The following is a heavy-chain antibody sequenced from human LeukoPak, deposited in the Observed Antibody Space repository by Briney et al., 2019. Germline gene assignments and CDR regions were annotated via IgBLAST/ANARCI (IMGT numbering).Heavy chain of an antibody. CDR2: ISYDGSSK. V-gene: IGHV3-30-3*01. D-gene: IGHD1-14*01. CDR3: GRRAATSSLDY. CDR1: GFTFSTYT. Sequence: GRSLRLSCAASGFTFSTYTMHWVRQAPGKGLEWVAVISYDGSSKYYADSVKGRFTISRDNSNITLYLQMDSLRAEDTAVYYCGRRAATSSLDYWGQGTLVTVSS. J-gene: IGHJ4*02.